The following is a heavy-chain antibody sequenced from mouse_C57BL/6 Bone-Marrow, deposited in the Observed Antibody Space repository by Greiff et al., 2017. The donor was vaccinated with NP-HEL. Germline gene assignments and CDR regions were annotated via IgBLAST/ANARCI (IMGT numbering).Heavy chain of an antibody. D-gene: IGHD2-10*02. V-gene: IGHV1-63*01. J-gene: IGHJ1*03. CDR3: AREYHWYFDV. CDR2: IYPGGGYT. CDR1: GYTFTNYW. Sequence: VQLQQSGAELVRPGTSVKMSCKASGYTFTNYWIGWAKQRPGHGLEWIGDIYPGGGYTNYNEKFKGKATLTADKSSSTAYMQFSSLPSEDSAIYYCAREYHWYFDVWGTGTTVTVSS.